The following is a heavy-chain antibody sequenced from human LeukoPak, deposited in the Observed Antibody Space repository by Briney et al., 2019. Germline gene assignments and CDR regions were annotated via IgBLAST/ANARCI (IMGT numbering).Heavy chain of an antibody. V-gene: IGHV3-13*01. CDR3: ARVSGSFGMDV. CDR1: GFTFSSYD. CDR2: IGTAGDT. Sequence: GGSLRLSCAASGFTFSSYDMHWVRQATGKGLEWVSAIGTAGDTYHPGSVKGRFTISRENAKNSLYLQMNSLRAGDTAVYYCARVSGSFGMDVWGQGTTVTVSS. D-gene: IGHD1-26*01. J-gene: IGHJ6*02.